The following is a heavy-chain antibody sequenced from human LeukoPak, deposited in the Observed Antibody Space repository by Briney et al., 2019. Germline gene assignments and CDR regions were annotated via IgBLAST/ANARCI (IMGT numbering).Heavy chain of an antibody. CDR3: ARVSGGGSGGYELDC. CDR2: ISSSSSYI. V-gene: IGHV3-21*01. CDR1: GFTFSSYS. J-gene: IGHJ4*02. D-gene: IGHD5-12*01. Sequence: PGGSLRLSCAASGFTFSSYSMNWVRQAPGKGLEWVSSISSSSSYIYYADSVKGRFTISRDNAKNSLYLQMNSLRAEDTAVYYCARVSGGGSGGYELDCWGQGTLVTVSS.